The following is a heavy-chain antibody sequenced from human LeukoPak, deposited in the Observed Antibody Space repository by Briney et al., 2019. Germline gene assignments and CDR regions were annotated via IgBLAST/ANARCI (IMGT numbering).Heavy chain of an antibody. D-gene: IGHD3-10*01. V-gene: IGHV3-43D*03. Sequence: PGGSLRLSCAASGFTFDDYAMHWVRQAPGKGLEWVSLISWDGGSTYYADSVKGRFTISRDNSKNSLYLQMNSLRAEDTALYYCAKDISGGGWFDPWGQGTLVTVSS. CDR2: ISWDGGST. CDR1: GFTFDDYA. CDR3: AKDISGGGWFDP. J-gene: IGHJ5*02.